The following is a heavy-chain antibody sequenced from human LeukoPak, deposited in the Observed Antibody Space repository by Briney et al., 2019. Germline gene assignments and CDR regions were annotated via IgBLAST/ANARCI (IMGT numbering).Heavy chain of an antibody. CDR3: ASTHCASPSCYSYYYSGLDV. D-gene: IGHD2-2*01. CDR2: IYNTGSA. J-gene: IGHJ6*02. CDR1: GGSISSGTHY. V-gene: IGHV4-31*11. Sequence: PSQTLSLTCAVSGGSISSGTHYWNWIRQHPGQGLVWIVHIYNTGSAYYNPSLMSRVSISIDTSENQFSLKLSSVTAADTAVYYCASTHCASPSCYSYYYSGLDVWGQGTTVIVSS.